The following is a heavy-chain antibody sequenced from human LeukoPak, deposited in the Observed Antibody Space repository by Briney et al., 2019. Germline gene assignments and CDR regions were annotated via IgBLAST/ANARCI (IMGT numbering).Heavy chain of an antibody. D-gene: IGHD5-12*01. CDR2: IYTNGNT. Sequence: SSETLSLTCTVSGDSISSADTYWSWIRQHPGKGLEWVGYIYTNGNTFYNPSLKSRVTISIDTSRNQFSLKLSSVTAADTAVYYCARVGTPGYSGYDHWGQGTLVTVSS. V-gene: IGHV4-31*03. CDR3: ARVGTPGYSGYDH. CDR1: GDSISSADTY. J-gene: IGHJ4*02.